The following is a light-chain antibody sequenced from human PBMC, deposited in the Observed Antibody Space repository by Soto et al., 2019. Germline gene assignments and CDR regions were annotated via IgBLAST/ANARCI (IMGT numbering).Light chain of an antibody. CDR2: GAS. J-gene: IGKJ1*01. CDR3: QQDGSSGT. CDR1: QSVSNNY. V-gene: IGKV3-20*01. Sequence: EVVLTPSPGSLSLSPGERATLSCRASQSVSNNYLAWYQQKPGQAPRLLIYGASNRATGIPDRFSGSGSGTDFTLTISRLEPEDVAVYYCQQDGSSGTFGQGTKVDIK.